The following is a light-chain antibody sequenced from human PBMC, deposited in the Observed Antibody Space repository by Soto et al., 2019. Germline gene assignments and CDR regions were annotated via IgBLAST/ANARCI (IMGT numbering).Light chain of an antibody. CDR3: DCLSSANNWV. CDR2: EVT. Sequence: QSALTQPPSASGSPGQSVTISCTGTSSDVGGYNHVSWYQHHPGKSHKLMIYEVTKRPSGVPDRFSGSTSGNTAALTVSGLQAEDEAYQYCDCLSSANNWVVG. V-gene: IGLV2-8*01. CDR1: SSDVGGYNH. J-gene: IGLJ6*01.